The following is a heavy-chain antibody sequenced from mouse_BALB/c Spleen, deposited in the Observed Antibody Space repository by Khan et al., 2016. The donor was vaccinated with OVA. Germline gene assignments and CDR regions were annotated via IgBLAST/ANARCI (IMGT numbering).Heavy chain of an antibody. J-gene: IGHJ3*01. CDR2: INPSSGGT. D-gene: IGHD2-2*01. V-gene: IGHV1S81*02. CDR1: GYTFTSYY. Sequence: VQLQQSGAELVKPGASVRLSCKASGYTFTSYYLYWVKQRPGQGLEWIGDINPSSGGTNCNEKFKSKATLTVDKSSSTAYKQLNSLTSEASAVYYCTRSGYGSFAYWGQGTLVTVSA. CDR3: TRSGYGSFAY.